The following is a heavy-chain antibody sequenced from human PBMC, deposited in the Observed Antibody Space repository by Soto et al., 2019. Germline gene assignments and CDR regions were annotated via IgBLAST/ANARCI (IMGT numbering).Heavy chain of an antibody. D-gene: IGHD4-17*01. CDR2: TNPKSGYT. CDR1: GYTFTRYD. V-gene: IGHV1-8*01. J-gene: IGHJ4*02. Sequence: QVQLVQSGAEVKKPGASVKVSCKTSGYTFTRYDINWVRQAPGQGLEWMGWTNPKSGYTGSAQKFQGRITMTRDPSISTAYMELNSLTSEDTAVYYCARTDGDLDSWGQGTLVTVSS. CDR3: ARTDGDLDS.